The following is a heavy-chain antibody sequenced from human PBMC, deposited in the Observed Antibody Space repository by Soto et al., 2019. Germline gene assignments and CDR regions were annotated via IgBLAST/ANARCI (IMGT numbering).Heavy chain of an antibody. J-gene: IGHJ5*02. D-gene: IGHD6-19*01. Sequence: GGSLRLSCAASGFTFSSYWMSWVRQAPGKGLEWVANIKQDGSEKYYVDSVKGRFTISRDNAKNSLYLQMNSLRAEDTAVYYCERDNYDVAGSYNWFDPWGPGTLVTVSS. V-gene: IGHV3-7*01. CDR3: ERDNYDVAGSYNWFDP. CDR1: GFTFSSYW. CDR2: IKQDGSEK.